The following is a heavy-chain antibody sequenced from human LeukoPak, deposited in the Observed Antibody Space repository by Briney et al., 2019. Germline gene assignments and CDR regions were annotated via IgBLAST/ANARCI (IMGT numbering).Heavy chain of an antibody. CDR3: AKDPRRGSGTGYYFDH. Sequence: GGSLRLSCAASGFTFSSYGMSWVRQAPGKGLEWVSAISGSGGSTYYADSVKGRFTISRDNSKNTLYLQMNSLRAEDTAVYYCAKDPRRGSGTGYYFDHWGQGTLVTVSS. J-gene: IGHJ4*02. CDR2: ISGSGGST. V-gene: IGHV3-23*01. D-gene: IGHD3-10*01. CDR1: GFTFSSYG.